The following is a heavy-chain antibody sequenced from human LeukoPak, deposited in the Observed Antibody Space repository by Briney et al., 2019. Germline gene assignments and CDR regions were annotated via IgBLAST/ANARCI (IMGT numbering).Heavy chain of an antibody. J-gene: IGHJ4*02. Sequence: GGSLRLSCAASGFTFSSYSMNWVRQAPGKGLELVSSISSSSSYIYYADSVKGRFTISRDNAKNSLYLQMNSLRAEDTAVYYCARDKQWVADTEEYYFDYWGQGTLVTVSS. CDR3: ARDKQWVADTEEYYFDY. CDR2: ISSSSSYI. V-gene: IGHV3-21*01. D-gene: IGHD6-19*01. CDR1: GFTFSSYS.